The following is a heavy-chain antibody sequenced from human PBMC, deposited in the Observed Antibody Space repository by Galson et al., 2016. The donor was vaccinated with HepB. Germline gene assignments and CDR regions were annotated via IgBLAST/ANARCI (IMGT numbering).Heavy chain of an antibody. CDR1: GYNFRVYA. Sequence: SVKVSCKAAGYNFRVYAMHWVRQAPGQGLEWMGWINPGHGNTKYSQKFQGRVTITRDTSASTAYMDLSGLRSEDTAVYFCARGGTSTGWFDYWGQGTLVTVSS. D-gene: IGHD1-1*01. CDR3: ARGGTSTGWFDY. V-gene: IGHV1-3*01. CDR2: INPGHGNT. J-gene: IGHJ4*02.